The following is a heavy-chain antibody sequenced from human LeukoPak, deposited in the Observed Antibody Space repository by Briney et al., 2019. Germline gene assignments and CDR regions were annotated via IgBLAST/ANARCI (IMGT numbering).Heavy chain of an antibody. CDR1: GGSFSGYY. CDR2: INHGGST. V-gene: IGHV4-34*01. Sequence: PSETLSLTCAVYGGSFSGYYWSWVRQPPGKGLEWIGEINHGGSTNYNPSLKSRVTISVDTSKNQFSLKLSSVTAADTAVYYCARGSFGYYDSSGYSSGLFDYWGQGTLVTVSS. D-gene: IGHD3-22*01. J-gene: IGHJ4*02. CDR3: ARGSFGYYDSSGYSSGLFDY.